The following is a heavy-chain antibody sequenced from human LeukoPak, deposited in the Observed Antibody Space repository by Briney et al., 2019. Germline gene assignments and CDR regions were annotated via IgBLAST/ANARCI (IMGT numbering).Heavy chain of an antibody. Sequence: SETLSLTCAVSGGSIKSNNWWSWVRQPPGKGLEWIGEIYHSGSTNYNPSLESRVTVSVDKSKNQFSLDLSSVTAADTAVYYCATTLTYYDSSGYSGFDYWGQGTLVTVSS. CDR1: GGSIKSNNW. CDR2: IYHSGST. D-gene: IGHD3-22*01. V-gene: IGHV4-4*02. J-gene: IGHJ4*02. CDR3: ATTLTYYDSSGYSGFDY.